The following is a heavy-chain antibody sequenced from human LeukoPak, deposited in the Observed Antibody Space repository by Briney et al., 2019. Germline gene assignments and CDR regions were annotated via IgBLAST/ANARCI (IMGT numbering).Heavy chain of an antibody. CDR3: GRDLGTHGGYVDP. V-gene: IGHV3-48*03. CDR2: IRTSDSTM. J-gene: IGHJ5*02. Sequence: GGSLRLSCAASGFIFSSYEMNWVRQAPGKGREWCSYIRTSDSTMYYADSVKGRFTISRDNAQTSLYLQMASLRVEATGISYCGRDLGTHGGYVDPWGQGTLVTVSS. D-gene: IGHD5-12*01. CDR1: GFIFSSYE.